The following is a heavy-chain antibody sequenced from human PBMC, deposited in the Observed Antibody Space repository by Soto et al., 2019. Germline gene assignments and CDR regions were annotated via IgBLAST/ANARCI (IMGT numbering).Heavy chain of an antibody. Sequence: GGSLRLSCAASGFTFSSYEMNWVRQAPGKGLDWVSYISSSGSTIYYADSVKGRFTISRDNAKNSLYLQMNSLRAEDTAVYYGESDYNAATGGEVFDYWGQGTLVTVSS. J-gene: IGHJ4*02. CDR2: ISSSGSTI. D-gene: IGHD3-10*01. CDR3: ESDYNAATGGEVFDY. V-gene: IGHV3-48*03. CDR1: GFTFSSYE.